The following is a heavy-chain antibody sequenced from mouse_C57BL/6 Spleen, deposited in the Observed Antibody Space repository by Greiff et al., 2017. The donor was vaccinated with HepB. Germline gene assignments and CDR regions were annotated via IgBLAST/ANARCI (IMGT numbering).Heavy chain of an antibody. CDR3: ASDYDVNAMDY. Sequence: QVQLQQPGAELVRPGSSVKLSCKASGYTFTSYWMHWVKQRPIQGLEWIGNIDPSDSETHYNQKFKDKATLTVDKSSSTAYMQLSSLTSEDSAVYYCASDYDVNAMDYWGQGTSVTVSS. CDR2: IDPSDSET. V-gene: IGHV1-52*01. D-gene: IGHD2-4*01. J-gene: IGHJ4*01. CDR1: GYTFTSYW.